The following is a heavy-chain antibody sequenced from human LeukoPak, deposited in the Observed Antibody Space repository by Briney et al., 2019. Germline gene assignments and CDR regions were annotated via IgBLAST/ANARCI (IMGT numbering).Heavy chain of an antibody. CDR1: GFTFSNAW. V-gene: IGHV3-15*01. CDR3: VTGPY. Sequence: GGSLRLSCGASGFTFSNAWMNWVRQAPGKGLEWVGRIKSRPDGATTDYAAPVKGRFTISRDDSKNTLYLRVNSLKTDDAAVYYCVTGPYWGQGTLVTVSS. CDR2: IKSRPDGATT. J-gene: IGHJ4*02.